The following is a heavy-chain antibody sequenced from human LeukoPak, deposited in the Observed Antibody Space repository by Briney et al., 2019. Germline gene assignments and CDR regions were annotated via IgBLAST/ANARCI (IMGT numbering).Heavy chain of an antibody. CDR2: FDPEDGET. V-gene: IGHV1-24*01. Sequence: ASVKVSCKVSGYTLTELSMHWVRQAPGKGLEWMGGFDPEDGETIYAQKFQGRVTMTEDTSTDTAHMELSSLRSEDTAVYYCAPQSYSSSWYNWFDPWGQGTLVTVSS. CDR1: GYTLTELS. CDR3: APQSYSSSWYNWFDP. J-gene: IGHJ5*02. D-gene: IGHD6-13*01.